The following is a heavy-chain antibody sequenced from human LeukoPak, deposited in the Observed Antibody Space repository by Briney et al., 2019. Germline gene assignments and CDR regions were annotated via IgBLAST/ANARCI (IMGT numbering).Heavy chain of an antibody. CDR3: ARGLVTTVSRAFDI. CDR1: GFTFSSYA. V-gene: IGHV3-64*01. D-gene: IGHD4-17*01. J-gene: IGHJ3*02. CDR2: ISSNGGST. Sequence: GGSLRLSCAASGFTFSSYAMHWVRQAPGKGLEYVSAISSNGGSTYYANSVKGRFTISRDNSKNTLYLQMGSPRAEDMAVYYCARGLVTTVSRAFDIWGQGTMVTVSS.